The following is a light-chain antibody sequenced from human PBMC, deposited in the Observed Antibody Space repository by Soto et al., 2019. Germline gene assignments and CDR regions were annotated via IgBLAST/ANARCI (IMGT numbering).Light chain of an antibody. J-gene: IGKJ4*01. CDR1: QSVSSSY. CDR2: GAS. V-gene: IGKV3-20*01. CDR3: HQYDSSPHT. Sequence: EIVLTQSPGTLSLSPGERATLSCRASQSVSSSYLAWYQQKPGQAPRLLIYGASSRDTGIPDRFSGSGSGTDFTLTISRLEAADFAVYYCHQYDSSPHTFGGGTKVEIK.